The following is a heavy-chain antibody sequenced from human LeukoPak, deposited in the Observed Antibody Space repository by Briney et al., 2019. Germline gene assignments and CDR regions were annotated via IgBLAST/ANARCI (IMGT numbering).Heavy chain of an antibody. CDR1: GFTFSSYG. V-gene: IGHV3-33*01. J-gene: IGHJ4*02. D-gene: IGHD2-2*01. CDR2: IWYDGSNK. CDR3: ARGVPVPAGIDY. Sequence: GRSLRLSCAASGFTFSSYGMHWVRQAPGKGLEWVAVIWYDGSNKFYADSVKGRFIISRDNSKNTLYLQMNSLRAEDTAVYYCARGVPVPAGIDYWGQGTLVTVSS.